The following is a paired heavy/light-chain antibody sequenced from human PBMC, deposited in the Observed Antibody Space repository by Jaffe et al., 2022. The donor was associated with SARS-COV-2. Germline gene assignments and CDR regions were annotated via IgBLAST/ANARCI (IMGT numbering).Heavy chain of an antibody. J-gene: IGHJ4*02. D-gene: IGHD3-22*01. CDR2: ISSSGSTI. CDR3: ARVGSPYYDSSGYDGPFFDY. Sequence: QVQLVESGGGLVKPGGSLRLSCAASGFTFSDYYMSWIRQAPGKGLEWVSYISSSGSTIYYADSVKGRFTISRDNAKNSLYLQMNSLRAEDTAVYYCARVGSPYYDSSGYDGPFFDYWGQGTLVTVSS. CDR1: GFTFSDYY. V-gene: IGHV3-11*01.
Light chain of an antibody. CDR1: SSNIGSNY. CDR3: AAWDDSLSGPWV. CDR2: RNN. J-gene: IGLJ3*02. Sequence: QSVLTQPPSASGTPGQRVTISCSGSSSNIGSNYVYWYQQLPGTAPKLLIYRNNQRPSGVPDRFSGSKSGTSASLAISGLRSEDEADYYCAAWDDSLSGPWVFGGGTKLTVL. V-gene: IGLV1-47*01.